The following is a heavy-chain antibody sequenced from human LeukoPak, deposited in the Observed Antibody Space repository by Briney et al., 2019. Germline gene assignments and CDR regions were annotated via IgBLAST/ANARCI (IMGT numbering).Heavy chain of an antibody. CDR2: INPSGGST. J-gene: IGHJ6*02. V-gene: IGHV1-46*01. Sequence: GASVKVSCKASGYTFTSYYMHWVRQAPGQGLEWMGIINPSGGSTSYAQKFQGRVTMTRDTSTSTVYMELSSLRSEDTAVYYCARGDVVVPAASTYYYYGMDVWGQGTTVTVSS. D-gene: IGHD2-2*01. CDR3: ARGDVVVPAASTYYYYGMDV. CDR1: GYTFTSYY.